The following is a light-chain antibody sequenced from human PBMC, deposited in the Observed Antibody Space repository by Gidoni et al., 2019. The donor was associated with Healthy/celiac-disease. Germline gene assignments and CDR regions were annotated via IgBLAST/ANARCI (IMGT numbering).Light chain of an antibody. V-gene: IGKV3-15*01. CDR1: QSGSSI. CDR3: QQYNNRPPIT. CDR2: GAS. Sequence: EIVMPQSPATRSVSPGERATLSCRASQSGSSILAWYQQKPGQAPRHLIYGASTRATGSPAWFSGSGSGTEFTLTNSSLQSEDFAGYYCQQYNNRPPITFXQXTRLXIK. J-gene: IGKJ5*01.